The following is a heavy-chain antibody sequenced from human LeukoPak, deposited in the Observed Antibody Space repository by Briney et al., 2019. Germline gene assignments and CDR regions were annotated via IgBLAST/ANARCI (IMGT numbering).Heavy chain of an antibody. D-gene: IGHD3-22*01. CDR3: ARDRGGYYYDSSGYCFDY. J-gene: IGHJ4*02. V-gene: IGHV3-21*01. CDR2: ISSSSSYI. CDR1: GFTFSNAW. Sequence: GGSLRLSCAASGFTFSNAWMNWVRQAPGKGLEWVSSISSSSSYIYYADSVKGRFTISRDNAKNSLYLQMNSLRAEDTAVYYCARDRGGYYYDSSGYCFDYWGQGTLVTVSS.